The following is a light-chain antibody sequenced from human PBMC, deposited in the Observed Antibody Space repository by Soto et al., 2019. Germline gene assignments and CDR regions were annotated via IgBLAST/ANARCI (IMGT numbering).Light chain of an antibody. CDR2: EVS. V-gene: IGLV2-8*01. CDR3: SSYAGSNNLV. Sequence: QSVLTQPPSASGSPGQSVTISCTGTSSDVCGYNSVSWYQQHPGKVPRLMIYEVSKRPSGVPDRFSGSKSVNTASLTVSGLQAEDEADYYCSSYAGSNNLVFGGGTKLTVL. CDR1: SSDVCGYNS. J-gene: IGLJ2*01.